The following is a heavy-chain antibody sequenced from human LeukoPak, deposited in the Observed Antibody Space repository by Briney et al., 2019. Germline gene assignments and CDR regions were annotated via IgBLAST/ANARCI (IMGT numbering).Heavy chain of an antibody. CDR2: ISYDGSNK. V-gene: IGHV3-30*18. Sequence: GGSLRLSCAASGFTFSSYGMHWVRQAPGKGLEWVAVISYDGSNKYYADSVKGRFTISRDNSKNTLYLQMNSLRAEDTAVYYCAKEGGSSWSYYFDYWGQGTLVTVSS. CDR3: AKEGGSSWSYYFDY. CDR1: GFTFSSYG. J-gene: IGHJ4*02. D-gene: IGHD6-13*01.